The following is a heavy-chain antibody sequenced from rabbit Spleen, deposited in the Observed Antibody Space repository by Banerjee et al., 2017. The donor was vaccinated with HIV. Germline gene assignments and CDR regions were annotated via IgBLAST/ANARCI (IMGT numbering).Heavy chain of an antibody. CDR2: IDPIFGST. CDR1: GFSFSASDW. V-gene: IGHV1S45*01. J-gene: IGHJ4*01. D-gene: IGHD2-1*01. CDR3: AREKSGDYGHDL. Sequence: QEQLVESGGGLVQPEGSLTLTCTASGFSFSASDWIYWVRQAPGKGLEWIGYIDPIFGSTYYASWAKGRFTISKTSSTTVTLQMTSLTVADTATFFCAREKSGDYGHDLWGQGTLVTVS.